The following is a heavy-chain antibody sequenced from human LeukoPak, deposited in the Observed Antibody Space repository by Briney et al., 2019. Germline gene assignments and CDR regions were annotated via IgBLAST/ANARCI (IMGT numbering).Heavy chain of an antibody. CDR1: GFTFSDYY. CDR2: ISSSGSTI. CDR3: ARDRNVLLQTAMVRAWNAFDI. J-gene: IGHJ3*02. V-gene: IGHV3-11*04. D-gene: IGHD5-18*01. Sequence: GGSLRLSCAASGFTFSDYYMSWIRQAPRKGLEWVSYISSSGSTIYYADSVKGRFTIPRDNAKNSLYLQMNSLRAEDTAVYYCARDRNVLLQTAMVRAWNAFDIWGQGTMVTVSS.